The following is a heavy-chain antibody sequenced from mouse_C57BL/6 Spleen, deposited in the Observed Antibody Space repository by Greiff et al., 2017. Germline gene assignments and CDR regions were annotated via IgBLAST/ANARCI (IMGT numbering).Heavy chain of an antibody. V-gene: IGHV1-53*01. CDR1: GYTFTSYW. CDR2: INPSNGGT. D-gene: IGHD1-3*01. Sequence: QVQLQQSGTELVKPGASEKLSCKASGYTFTSYWMHWVKQRPGQGLEWIGNINPSNGGTNYNEKFKSKATLTVDKSSSTAYMQLSSLTSEDPAVYYCARSPSQLKGFDYWGQGTTLTVAS. CDR3: ARSPSQLKGFDY. J-gene: IGHJ2*01.